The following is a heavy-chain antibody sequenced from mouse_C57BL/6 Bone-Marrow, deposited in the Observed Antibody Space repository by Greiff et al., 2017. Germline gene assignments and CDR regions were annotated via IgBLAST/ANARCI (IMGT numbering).Heavy chain of an antibody. Sequence: EVNLVESGGGLVQPKGSLKLSCAASGFSFNTYAMNWVRQAPGKGLEWVARIRSKSNNYATYYADSVKDRFTISRDDSESMLYLQMNNLKTEDTAMYYCVRHELYDYDDGRPGYAMDYWGQGTSVTVSS. CDR2: IRSKSNNYAT. CDR1: GFSFNTYA. D-gene: IGHD2-4*01. CDR3: VRHELYDYDDGRPGYAMDY. J-gene: IGHJ4*01. V-gene: IGHV10-1*01.